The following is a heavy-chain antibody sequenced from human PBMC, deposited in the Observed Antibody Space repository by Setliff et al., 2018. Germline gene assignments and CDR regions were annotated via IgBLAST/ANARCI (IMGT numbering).Heavy chain of an antibody. CDR3: TRGPGPWVVVAMPFDC. V-gene: IGHV1-18*01. Sequence: ASVKVSCKASGYPFNNYGISWLRQTPGQGLEWMGWIGGHNDDPLFAQKFQGRVTMTTDTSTTTAYMELKSLTSADTAIYYCTRGPGPWVVVAMPFDCWGQGTLVTVSS. CDR2: IGGHNDDP. J-gene: IGHJ4*02. CDR1: GYPFNNYG. D-gene: IGHD5-12*01.